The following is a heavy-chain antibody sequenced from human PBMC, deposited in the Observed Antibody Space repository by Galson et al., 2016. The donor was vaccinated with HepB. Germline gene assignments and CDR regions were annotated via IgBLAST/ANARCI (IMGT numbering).Heavy chain of an antibody. V-gene: IGHV4-31*03. J-gene: IGHJ6*02. D-gene: IGHD3-10*01. CDR1: GGSISSGGFY. CDR3: ARDPGSGGIGVDV. Sequence: TLSLTCTVSGGSISSGGFYWSWIRQLPGKGLEWIGYIFYSGTTHYNPSLKSRITISVDTSKNQFSLRLNSVTDADTAVYYCARDPGSGGIGVDVWGQGTTVTLS. CDR2: IFYSGTT.